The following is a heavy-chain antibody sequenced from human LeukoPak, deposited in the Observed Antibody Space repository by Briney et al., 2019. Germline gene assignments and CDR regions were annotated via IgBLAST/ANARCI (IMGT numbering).Heavy chain of an antibody. J-gene: IGHJ4*02. CDR2: IRSDGNDK. CDR3: AKDTPGFGGDDFVH. CDR1: GFTFRTYA. D-gene: IGHD3-10*01. V-gene: IGHV3-30*02. Sequence: GGSLRLSCAASGFTFRTYAMHWVRQAPGKGLEWVSFIRSDGNDKFYADSVKGRFTISRDNSKDTLYLQMNSLRTEDTAVYYCAKDTPGFGGDDFVHWGQGTPVTVSS.